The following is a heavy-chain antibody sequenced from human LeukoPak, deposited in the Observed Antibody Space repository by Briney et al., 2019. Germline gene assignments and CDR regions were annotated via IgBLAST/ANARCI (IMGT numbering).Heavy chain of an antibody. CDR3: AKMFGELSNWFDP. V-gene: IGHV1-2*02. CDR1: GYTFTGYY. Sequence: ASVKVSCKASGYTFTGYYMHWVRQAPGQGLEWMGWINPNSGGTIYAQKFQGRVTMTRDTSISTVYMELSRLRSDDTAVYYCAKMFGELSNWFDPWGQGTLVTVSS. D-gene: IGHD3-10*02. CDR2: INPNSGGT. J-gene: IGHJ5*02.